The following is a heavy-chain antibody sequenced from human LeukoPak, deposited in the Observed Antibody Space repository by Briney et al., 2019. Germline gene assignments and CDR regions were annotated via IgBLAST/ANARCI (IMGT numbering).Heavy chain of an antibody. J-gene: IGHJ4*02. D-gene: IGHD6-6*01. V-gene: IGHV4-4*07. Sequence: SETLSLTCTVSGGSISSYYWSWIWQPAGKGLEWIGRIYTSGSTNYNPSLKSRVTMSVDTSKNQFSLKLSSVTAADTAVYYCARGVYSSSQYYFDYWGQGTLVTVSS. CDR3: ARGVYSSSQYYFDY. CDR1: GGSISSYY. CDR2: IYTSGST.